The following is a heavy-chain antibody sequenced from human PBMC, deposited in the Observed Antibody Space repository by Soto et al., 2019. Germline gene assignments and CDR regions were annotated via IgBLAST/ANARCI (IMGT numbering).Heavy chain of an antibody. CDR1: GFSVSNYW. V-gene: IGHV3-74*01. CDR2: INIDGSTT. D-gene: IGHD5-12*01. J-gene: IGHJ4*02. CDR3: VRIRRGDGYTFGY. Sequence: EVQLVESGGVSVQHGGSLRLSCAASGFSVSNYWMHWVRQAPGKGLVWVSRINIDGSTTTYADSVKGRFTISRDNAKNTLYLQMNSLRDEDTAVYYCVRIRRGDGYTFGYWGQGTLVTVSS.